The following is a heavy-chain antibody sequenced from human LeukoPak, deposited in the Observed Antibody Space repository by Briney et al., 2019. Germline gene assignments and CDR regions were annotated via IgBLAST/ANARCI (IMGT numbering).Heavy chain of an antibody. D-gene: IGHD1-20*01. J-gene: IGHJ6*02. CDR2: IYHSGST. Sequence: SETLSLTCAVSGGSISSGGYSWSWIRQPPGKGLEWIGYIYHSGSTYYNPSLKSRVTISVDRSKNQFSLKLSSVTAADTAVYYCARFNWNYGGMDVWGQGTTVIVSS. CDR3: ARFNWNYGGMDV. CDR1: GGSISSGGYS. V-gene: IGHV4-30-2*01.